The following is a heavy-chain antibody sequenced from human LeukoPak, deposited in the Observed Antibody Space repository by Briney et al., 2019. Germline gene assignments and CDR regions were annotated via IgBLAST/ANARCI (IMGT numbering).Heavy chain of an antibody. Sequence: GGSLRLSCTASKFTFSHYGMQWVRQAPGKGLEWVAVISSDGSIKVYADSVKGRFTLSRDNSINTVDLQMNSLRAEDTAVYYCAKEVSEVGATPTDYWGQGTLVTVSS. CDR1: KFTFSHYG. CDR3: AKEVSEVGATPTDY. V-gene: IGHV3-30*18. D-gene: IGHD1-26*01. CDR2: ISSDGSIK. J-gene: IGHJ4*02.